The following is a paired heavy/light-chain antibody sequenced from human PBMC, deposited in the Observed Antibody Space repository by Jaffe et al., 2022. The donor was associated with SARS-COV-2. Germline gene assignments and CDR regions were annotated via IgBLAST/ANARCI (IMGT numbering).Heavy chain of an antibody. CDR1: GFTVSSNY. CDR3: ARNSQYYDFWSGYSDSYGMDV. Sequence: EVQLVESGGGLVQPGGSLRLSCAASGFTVSSNYMSWVRQAPGKGLEWVSVIYSGGSTYYADSVKGRFTISRDNSKNTLYLQMNSLRAEDTAVYYCARNSQYYDFWSGYSDSYGMDVWGQGTTVTVSS. D-gene: IGHD3-3*01. J-gene: IGHJ6*02. V-gene: IGHV3-66*02. CDR2: IYSGGST.
Light chain of an antibody. CDR3: SSYAGSNIVV. CDR2: EVS. CDR1: SSDVGGYNY. Sequence: QSALTQPPSASGSPGQSVTISCTGTSSDVGGYNYVSWYQQHPGKAPKLMIYEVSKRPSGVPDRFSGSKSGNTASLTVSGLQAEDEADYYCSSYAGSNIVVFGGGTKLTVL. J-gene: IGLJ2*01. V-gene: IGLV2-8*01.